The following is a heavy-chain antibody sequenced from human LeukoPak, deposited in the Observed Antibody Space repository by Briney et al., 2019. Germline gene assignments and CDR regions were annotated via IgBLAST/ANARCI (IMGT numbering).Heavy chain of an antibody. V-gene: IGHV3-23*01. J-gene: IGHJ4*02. CDR3: ARDSGYSSSWYYFDY. CDR2: ISAGAVNT. D-gene: IGHD6-13*01. CDR1: GFTFSSHA. Sequence: PGGSLRLSCAGSGFTFSSHAMSWVRQAPGKGLQWVSTISAGAVNTYYADSVKGRFTISRDNAKNSLYLQMNSLRAEDTAVYYCARDSGYSSSWYYFDYWGQGTLVTVSS.